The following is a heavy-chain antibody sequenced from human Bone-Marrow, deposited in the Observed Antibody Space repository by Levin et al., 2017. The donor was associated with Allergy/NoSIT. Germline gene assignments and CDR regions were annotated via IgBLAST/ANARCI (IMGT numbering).Heavy chain of an antibody. V-gene: IGHV3-30*18. CDR1: GFNFSTFG. CDR2: ISYDGSNK. CDR3: AKEDCGDYVLDS. D-gene: IGHD4-17*01. Sequence: GGSLRLSCAASGFNFSTFGMHWVRQAPGKGLEWVAVISYDGSNKYYVDSVKGRFTTSRATSKNTLFLQMTSLRAEDTAVYYSAKEDCGDYVLDSWGQGTLLTV. J-gene: IGHJ4*02.